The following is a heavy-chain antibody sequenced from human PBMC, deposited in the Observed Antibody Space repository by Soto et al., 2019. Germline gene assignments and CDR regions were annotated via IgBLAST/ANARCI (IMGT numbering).Heavy chain of an antibody. CDR1: GGSFSGYY. V-gene: IGHV4-34*01. D-gene: IGHD3-22*01. J-gene: IGHJ4*02. CDR2: INHSGST. Sequence: PSETLSLTCAVYGGSFSGYYWSWIRQPPGKGLEWIGEINHSGSTNYNPSLKSRVTISVDTSKNQFSLKLSSVTAADTAVYYCARASSGYPLDYWGQGTLVTVSS. CDR3: ARASSGYPLDY.